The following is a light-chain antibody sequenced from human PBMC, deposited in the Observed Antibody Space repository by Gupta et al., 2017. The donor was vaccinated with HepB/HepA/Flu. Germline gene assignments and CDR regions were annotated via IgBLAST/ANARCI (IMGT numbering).Light chain of an antibody. CDR3: VGWDDSLSGYV. CDR2: NDN. J-gene: IGLJ1*01. Sequence: VLTHPPSASRLPGQGVTISCSGSSSNIGSANAYWYQQLPGTAPKLLIYNDNQRPSGVPARFSGSKSGTTASLAISGLRSVDEADYYCVGWDDSLSGYVFGAGTKVTVL. V-gene: IGLV1-47*02. CDR1: SSNIGSAN.